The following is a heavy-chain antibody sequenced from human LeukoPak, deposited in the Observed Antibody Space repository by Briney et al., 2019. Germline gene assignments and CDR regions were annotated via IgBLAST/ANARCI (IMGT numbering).Heavy chain of an antibody. D-gene: IGHD2-21*02. CDR1: GYTFTSYG. CDR2: ISAYNGNT. J-gene: IGHJ4*02. Sequence: GASVKVSCKASGYTFTSYGISWVRQAPGQGLEWMGWISAYNGNTNYAQKLQGRVTMTTDTSTSTAYKELRSLRSDDTAVYYCARDATYCGGDCYPDFDFDYWGQGTLVTVSS. V-gene: IGHV1-18*01. CDR3: ARDATYCGGDCYPDFDFDY.